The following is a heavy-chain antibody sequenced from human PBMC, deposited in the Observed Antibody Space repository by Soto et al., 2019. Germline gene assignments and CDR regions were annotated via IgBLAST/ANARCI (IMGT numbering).Heavy chain of an antibody. J-gene: IGHJ4*02. Sequence: PGGSLRLSCAASGFTFSSYSMHWVRQAPGKGLEWVAVVWYDGSNKYYADSVKGRFTISRDNSKNTLYLQMNSLRAEDTAVYYCAVGVDYFDYWGQGTLVTVSS. CDR3: AVGVDYFDY. D-gene: IGHD3-10*01. V-gene: IGHV3-33*01. CDR2: VWYDGSNK. CDR1: GFTFSSYS.